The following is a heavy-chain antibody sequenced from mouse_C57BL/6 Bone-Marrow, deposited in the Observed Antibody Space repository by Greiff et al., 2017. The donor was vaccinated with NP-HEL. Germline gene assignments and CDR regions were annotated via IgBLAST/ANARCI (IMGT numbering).Heavy chain of an antibody. Sequence: QVQLQQPGAELVKPGASVKMSCKASGYTFTSYWITWVKQRPGQGLEWIGDIYPGSGSTNYNEKFKSKATLTVDTSSSTAYMQLSSLTSEDSAVYYCARYSTVVPYFDVWGTGTTVTVSS. CDR3: ARYSTVVPYFDV. D-gene: IGHD1-1*01. J-gene: IGHJ1*03. CDR2: IYPGSGST. CDR1: GYTFTSYW. V-gene: IGHV1-55*01.